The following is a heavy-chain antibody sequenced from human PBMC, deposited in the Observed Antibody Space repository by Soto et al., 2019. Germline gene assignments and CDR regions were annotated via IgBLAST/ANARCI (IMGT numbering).Heavy chain of an antibody. J-gene: IGHJ6*02. Sequence: PGGSLRLSCAASGFTFSSYWMSWVRQAPGKGLEWVANIKQDGSEKYYVDSVKGRFTISRDNAENSLYLQMNSLRAEDTAVYYCATWGHHSGYDKPYGMDVWGQGTTVTVSS. V-gene: IGHV3-7*03. CDR2: IKQDGSEK. D-gene: IGHD5-12*01. CDR3: ATWGHHSGYDKPYGMDV. CDR1: GFTFSSYW.